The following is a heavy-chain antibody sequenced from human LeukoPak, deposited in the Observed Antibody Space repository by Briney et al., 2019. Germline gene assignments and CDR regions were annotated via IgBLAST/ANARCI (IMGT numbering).Heavy chain of an antibody. J-gene: IGHJ4*02. V-gene: IGHV4-34*01. Sequence: SETLSLTCAVYGGSFSGYYWSWIRQPPGKGLEWIGEINHSGSTNYNPSLKSRVTISVDTSKNQFSLKLSSVTAADTAVYYCARIDEWAPDYWGQGTLVTVSS. CDR3: ARIDEWAPDY. D-gene: IGHD1-26*01. CDR1: GGSFSGYY. CDR2: INHSGST.